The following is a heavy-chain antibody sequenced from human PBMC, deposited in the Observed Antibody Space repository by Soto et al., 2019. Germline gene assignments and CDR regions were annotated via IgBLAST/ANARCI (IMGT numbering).Heavy chain of an antibody. CDR2: IYYSGST. CDR1: CGSVISGSYY. Sequence: KTSETLSLTCTFSCGSVISGSYYWSWIRQPPGKGLEWIGYIYYSGSTNYNPSLKSRVTISVDTSKNQFSLKLSSVTAADTAVYYCARGSGTSFYWGQGTLVTVSS. D-gene: IGHD2-8*01. J-gene: IGHJ4*02. CDR3: ARGSGTSFY. V-gene: IGHV4-61*01.